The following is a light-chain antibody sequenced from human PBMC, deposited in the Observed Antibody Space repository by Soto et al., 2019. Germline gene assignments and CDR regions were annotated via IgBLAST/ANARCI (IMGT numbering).Light chain of an antibody. CDR3: QQSGDTPPWT. CDR1: QSIRKY. V-gene: IGKV1-39*01. J-gene: IGKJ1*01. CDR2: AAS. Sequence: DIQMTQSPSSLSASVGDRVIITCRASQSIRKYLNWYQHKPGKVPTLLIYAASSLQSGVPSRFSGSGSGTEFSLPITSLQPEDFATYYCQQSGDTPPWTFGQGTKVEIK.